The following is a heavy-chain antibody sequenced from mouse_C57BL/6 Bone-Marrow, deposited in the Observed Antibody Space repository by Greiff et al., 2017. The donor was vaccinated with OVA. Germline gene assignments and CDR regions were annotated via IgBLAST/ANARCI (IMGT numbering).Heavy chain of an antibody. CDR2: INPNNGGT. V-gene: IGHV1-26*01. J-gene: IGHJ4*01. D-gene: IGHD1-1*01. CDR3: AREGYYGREGAMDY. Sequence: EVKLQQSGPELVKPGASVKISCKASGYTFTYYYMNWVKQSHGKSLEWIGDINPNNGGTSYNQKFKGKTTLTVDKSSSTAYMELRSLTSEDSAVYYCAREGYYGREGAMDYWGQGTSVTVSS. CDR1: GYTFTYYY.